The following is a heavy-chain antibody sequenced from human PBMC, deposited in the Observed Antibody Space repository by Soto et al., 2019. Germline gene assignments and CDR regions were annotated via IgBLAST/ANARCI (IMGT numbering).Heavy chain of an antibody. CDR3: ARVLIVVVPAAMPWFDP. CDR2: IYYSGST. J-gene: IGHJ5*02. V-gene: IGHV4-31*03. D-gene: IGHD2-2*01. Sequence: PSETLSLTCTVSGGSISSGGYYWSWIRQHPGKGLEWIGYIYYSGSTYYNPSLKSRVTISVDTSKNQFSLKLSSVTAADTAVYYCARVLIVVVPAAMPWFDPWGQGTLVTVSS. CDR1: GGSISSGGYY.